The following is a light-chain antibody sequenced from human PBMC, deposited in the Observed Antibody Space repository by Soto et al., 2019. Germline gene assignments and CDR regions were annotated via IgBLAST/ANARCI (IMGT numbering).Light chain of an antibody. J-gene: IGLJ1*01. CDR3: SSYTGSSTYV. V-gene: IGLV2-14*01. CDR1: SSDVGGYNY. CDR2: EVS. Sequence: QSVLTQPASVSGSPGQSITISCTGTSSDVGGYNYVSWFQQHPGKAPKLMIYEVSYRPSGVSNRFSGSKSGNTASLTISGLQAEDEADYYCSSYTGSSTYVFGTGTKVTVL.